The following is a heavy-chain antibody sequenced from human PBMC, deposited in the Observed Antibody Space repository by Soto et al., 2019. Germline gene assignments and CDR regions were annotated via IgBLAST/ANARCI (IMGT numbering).Heavy chain of an antibody. CDR3: AKDYSSSSIWRPYFDY. CDR2: ISGSGDTT. Sequence: EVQLLESGGGLVQPGGSLRLSCAASGLTFSNYARSWVRQAPGKGLEWVSGISGSGDTTYYADSVKGRFTISRDNSKNTLYLQMNGLRVEDIAVYYCAKDYSSSSIWRPYFDYWGQGTLVTVSS. D-gene: IGHD6-6*01. J-gene: IGHJ4*02. V-gene: IGHV3-23*01. CDR1: GLTFSNYA.